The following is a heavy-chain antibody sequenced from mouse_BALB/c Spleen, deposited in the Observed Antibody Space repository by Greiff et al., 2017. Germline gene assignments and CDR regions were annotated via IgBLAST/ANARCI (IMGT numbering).Heavy chain of an antibody. Sequence: VKLQQPGAELVKPGAPVKLSCKASGYTFTSYWMNWVKQRPGRGHEWIGRIDPSDSETHYNQKFKDKATLTVDKSSSTAYIQLSSLTSEDSAVYYCARRAYYGNYDYAMDYWGQGTSVTVSS. CDR2: IDPSDSET. D-gene: IGHD2-10*01. CDR1: GYTFTSYW. V-gene: IGHV1-69*02. J-gene: IGHJ4*01. CDR3: ARRAYYGNYDYAMDY.